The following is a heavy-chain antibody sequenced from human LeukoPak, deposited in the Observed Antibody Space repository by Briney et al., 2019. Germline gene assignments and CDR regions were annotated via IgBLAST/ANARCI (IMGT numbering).Heavy chain of an antibody. Sequence: GRSLRLSCAASGFTFSSYGMHWVRQAPGKGLEWVAVIWYDGSNKYYADSVKGRFTISRDNSKNTLYLQMNSLRAEDTAVYYCARPIYGGNPETYYYYGMDVWGQGTTVTVSS. V-gene: IGHV3-33*01. CDR1: GFTFSSYG. D-gene: IGHD4-23*01. CDR2: IWYDGSNK. J-gene: IGHJ6*02. CDR3: ARPIYGGNPETYYYYGMDV.